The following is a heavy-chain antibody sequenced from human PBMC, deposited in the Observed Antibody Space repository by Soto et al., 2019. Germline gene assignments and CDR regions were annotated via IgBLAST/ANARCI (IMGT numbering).Heavy chain of an antibody. CDR2: IYYSGST. D-gene: IGHD6-19*01. CDR3: AMAVAAAFDY. CDR1: GGSISSYY. V-gene: IGHV4-59*01. J-gene: IGHJ4*02. Sequence: SETLSLTCTVPGGSISSYYWSWIRQPPGKGLEWIGYIYYSGSTNYNPSLKSRVTISVDTSKNQFSLKLSSVTAADTAVYYCAMAVAAAFDYWGQGTLVTVSS.